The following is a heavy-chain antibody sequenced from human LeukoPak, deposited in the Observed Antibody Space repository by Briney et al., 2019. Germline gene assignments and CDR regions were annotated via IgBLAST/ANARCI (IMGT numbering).Heavy chain of an antibody. CDR2: INHSGST. J-gene: IGHJ4*02. CDR3: ARLLHPGH. D-gene: IGHD3-22*01. V-gene: IGHV4-34*01. CDR1: GGSFSGYY. Sequence: SETLSLTCAVYGGSFSGYYWSWNRQPPGKGLEWIGEINHSGSTNYNPSLKSRVTISVDTSKNQFSLKLSSVTAADTAVYYCARLLHPGHWGQGTLVTVSS.